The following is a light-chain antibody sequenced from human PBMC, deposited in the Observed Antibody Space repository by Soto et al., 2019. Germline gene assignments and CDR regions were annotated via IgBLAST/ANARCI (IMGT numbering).Light chain of an antibody. CDR1: SSDIGGYNY. CDR3: SSYTSSSAYV. CDR2: DVS. V-gene: IGLV2-14*03. J-gene: IGLJ1*01. Sequence: QSVLTQPASVSGSPGQSITISCTATSSDIGGYNYVSWYQQHPRKAPKLLVYDVSNRPSGVSNRFSGSKSGNTASLTISGLQSEDEADYYCSSYTSSSAYVFAAGTKVTVL.